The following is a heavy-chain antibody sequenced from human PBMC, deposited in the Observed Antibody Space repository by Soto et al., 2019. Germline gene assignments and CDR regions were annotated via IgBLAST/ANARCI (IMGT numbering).Heavy chain of an antibody. Sequence: QVQLVQSGAEVKKPGDSVKVSCKASGYTFTSYDINWVRQATGQGIEWMGWMNPNSGNAGYAQQFQCRVTMTRNTSISTAYMALSILRSEDTAVYYCARGYKVVTPSDGYYYYYGMDVWGQGTTVTVSS. CDR1: GYTFTSYD. CDR3: ARGYKVVTPSDGYYYYYGMDV. V-gene: IGHV1-8*01. J-gene: IGHJ6*02. D-gene: IGHD2-21*02. CDR2: MNPNSGNA.